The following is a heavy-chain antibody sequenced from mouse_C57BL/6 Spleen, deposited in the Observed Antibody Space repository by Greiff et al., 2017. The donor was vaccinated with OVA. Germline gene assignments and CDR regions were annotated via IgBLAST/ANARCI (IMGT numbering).Heavy chain of an antibody. CDR3: ARDYGSSYESYWYFDV. Sequence: QVQLQQPGAELVKPGASVKLSCKASGYTFTSYWMHWVKQRPGRGLEWIGRIDPNSGGTKYNEKFKSKATLTVDKPSSTAYMQLSSLTSEDSAVYYGARDYGSSYESYWYFDVWGTGTTVTVSS. CDR1: GYTFTSYW. V-gene: IGHV1-72*01. CDR2: IDPNSGGT. D-gene: IGHD1-1*01. J-gene: IGHJ1*03.